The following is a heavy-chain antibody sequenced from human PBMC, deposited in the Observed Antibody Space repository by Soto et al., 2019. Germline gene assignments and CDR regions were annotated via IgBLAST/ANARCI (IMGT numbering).Heavy chain of an antibody. CDR2: ISGSGGST. Sequence: EVQLLESGGGLVQPGGSLRLSCAASGFTFSSYAMSWVRQAPGKGLEWVSAISGSGGSTYYADSVKGRFTISRDKSKNTLYLQMNSLRAEDTAVYYCAKIGRSTKRNYYYGMDVWGQGTTVTVSS. V-gene: IGHV3-23*01. J-gene: IGHJ6*02. D-gene: IGHD2-2*01. CDR3: AKIGRSTKRNYYYGMDV. CDR1: GFTFSSYA.